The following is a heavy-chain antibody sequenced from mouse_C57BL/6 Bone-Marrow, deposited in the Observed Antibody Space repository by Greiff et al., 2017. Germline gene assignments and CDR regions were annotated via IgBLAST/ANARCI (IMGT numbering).Heavy chain of an antibody. CDR1: GYTFTDHT. V-gene: IGHV1-78*01. J-gene: IGHJ4*01. CDR2: IYPRDGST. CDR3: ARRGAYYSNYYAMDY. D-gene: IGHD2-5*01. Sequence: QVQLQQSDAELVKPGASVKISCKVSGYTFTDHTIHWMKQRPEQGLEWIGYIYPRDGSTKYNEKFKSKATLTADKSSSTAYMQLNSLTSEDSAVYFCARRGAYYSNYYAMDYWGQGTSVTVSS.